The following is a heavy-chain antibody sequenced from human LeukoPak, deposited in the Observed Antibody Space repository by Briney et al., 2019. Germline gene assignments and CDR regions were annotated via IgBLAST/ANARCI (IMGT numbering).Heavy chain of an antibody. CDR3: VRETTVITAAGSQGGYYKLNF. J-gene: IGHJ6*03. CDR1: GGSFSGYY. D-gene: IGHD2-2*01. V-gene: IGHV4-34*01. Sequence: SETLSLTCAVYGGSFSGYYWSWIRQPPGKGLEWIGEINHSGSTKYNPSLKSRVTISIDTSKNQFSLKLSSVTAADTAVYYCVRETTVITAAGSQGGYYKLNFWGKGTTLTASS. CDR2: INHSGST.